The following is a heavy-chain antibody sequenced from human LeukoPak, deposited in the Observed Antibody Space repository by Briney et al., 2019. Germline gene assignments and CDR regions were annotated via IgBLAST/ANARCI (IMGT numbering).Heavy chain of an antibody. Sequence: SGPTLVNPTETLTLTCTVSGFSLSNARMGVSWIRQPPGKALEWLAHIFSNDEKSYSTSLKSRLTISKDTSKSQVVLTMTNMDPVDTATYYCARISVQGYDILTGYYSLFYFDYWGQGTLVTVSS. D-gene: IGHD3-9*01. CDR2: IFSNDEK. J-gene: IGHJ4*02. CDR3: ARISVQGYDILTGYYSLFYFDY. V-gene: IGHV2-26*01. CDR1: GFSLSNARMG.